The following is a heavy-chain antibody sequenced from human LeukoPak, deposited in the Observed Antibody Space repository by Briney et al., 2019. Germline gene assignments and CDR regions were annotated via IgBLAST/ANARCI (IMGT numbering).Heavy chain of an antibody. J-gene: IGHJ3*02. V-gene: IGHV6-1*01. CDR2: TYYRSKWYN. CDR3: VRDSGYGLDAFDI. Sequence: SQTLSLTCAISGDSVSSNSAAWNWIGQSPSRGLEWLGRTYYRSKWYNDYPVFMKSRITINPDTSKNQFSLQLKSVTPEDTAVYYCVRDSGYGLDAFDIWGQGTKVTVSS. CDR1: GDSVSSNSAA. D-gene: IGHD5-12*01.